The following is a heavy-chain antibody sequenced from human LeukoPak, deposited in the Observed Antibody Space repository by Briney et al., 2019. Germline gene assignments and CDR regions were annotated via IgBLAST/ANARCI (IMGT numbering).Heavy chain of an antibody. CDR3: ASVIFDY. CDR1: GITLSNYG. Sequence: GGSLRLSCAVSGITLSNYGMNWVRQAPGKGLEWVSSVSSGGSYMYYADSVKGRFTISRDNAKNSLFLQMNSLRAEDTAVYYCASVIFDYWGQGTLVTVSS. CDR2: VSSGGSYM. V-gene: IGHV3-21*01. J-gene: IGHJ4*02.